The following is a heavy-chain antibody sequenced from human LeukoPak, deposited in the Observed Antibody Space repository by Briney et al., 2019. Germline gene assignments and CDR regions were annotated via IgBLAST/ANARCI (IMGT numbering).Heavy chain of an antibody. V-gene: IGHV4-59*01. J-gene: IGHJ6*02. Sequence: SETLSLTCNVSGASISSYYWSWIRQSPGKGLEWIGYIYYSGSTNYNPSLKSRVTISLDTSKNQFSLKLSSVTAAATAVYSCARGRDASSYYGMDVWGQGTTVTVSS. CDR1: GASISSYY. CDR3: ARGRDASSYYGMDV. D-gene: IGHD3-10*01. CDR2: IYYSGST.